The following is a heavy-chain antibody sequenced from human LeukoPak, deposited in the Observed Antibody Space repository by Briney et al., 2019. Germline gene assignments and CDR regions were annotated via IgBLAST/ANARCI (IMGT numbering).Heavy chain of an antibody. CDR1: GFTFSSYS. V-gene: IGHV3-48*01. J-gene: IGHJ4*02. CDR2: ISSSSSTI. CDR3: ARDRTTVTTGSGFDY. D-gene: IGHD4-17*01. Sequence: PGGSLRLSCAASGFTFSSYSMNRVRQAPGKGLEWVSYISSSSSTIYYADSVKGRFTISRDNAKNSLYLQMNSLRAEDTAVYYCARDRTTVTTGSGFDYWGQGTLVTVSS.